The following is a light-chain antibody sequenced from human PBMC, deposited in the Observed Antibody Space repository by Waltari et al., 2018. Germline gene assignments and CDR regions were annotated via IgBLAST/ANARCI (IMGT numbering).Light chain of an antibody. Sequence: QSALTQPASVSGSPGKSITISCTGTSSDVWRYGLVSWYQHHPGKAPKLMIYEATQRPSGVSDRFSGSKSGNTASLTISGLQAEDEADYYCCSYVGDVTWVFGGGTKLTVL. V-gene: IGLV2-23*01. CDR2: EAT. CDR3: CSYVGDVTWV. CDR1: SSDVWRYGL. J-gene: IGLJ3*02.